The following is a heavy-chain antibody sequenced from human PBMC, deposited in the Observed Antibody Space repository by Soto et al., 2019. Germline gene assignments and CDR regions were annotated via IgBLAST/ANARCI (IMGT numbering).Heavy chain of an antibody. D-gene: IGHD3-10*01. Sequence: QVQLQESGPGLVKPSQTLSLTCSVSGGSISSGGYYWSWIRQPPGKGLEWIGYIYYSANTHYNPSLKCRVSISADTSKNHFSLNLSSVTAADTAVYYCARSGGNSYYYGMDVWGQGTTVTVSS. V-gene: IGHV4-31*02. CDR3: ARSGGNSYYYGMDV. J-gene: IGHJ6*02. CDR2: IYYSANT. CDR1: GGSISSGGYY.